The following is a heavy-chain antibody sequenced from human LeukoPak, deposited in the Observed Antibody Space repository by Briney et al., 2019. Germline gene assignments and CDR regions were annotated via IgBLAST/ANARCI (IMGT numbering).Heavy chain of an antibody. CDR3: ARLRRDGYNYYYYYYMDV. V-gene: IGHV4-39*01. D-gene: IGHD5-24*01. CDR1: GGSISSSSYY. Sequence: SETLSLTCTVSGGSISSSSYYWGWIRQPPGKGLEWIGSIYYSGSTYYNPSLKSRVTISVDTSKNQFSLKLSSVTAADTAAYYCARLRRDGYNYYYYYYMDVWGKGTTVTVSS. J-gene: IGHJ6*03. CDR2: IYYSGST.